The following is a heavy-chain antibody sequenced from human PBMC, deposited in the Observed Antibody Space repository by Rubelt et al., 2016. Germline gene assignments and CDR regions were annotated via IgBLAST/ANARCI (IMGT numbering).Heavy chain of an antibody. J-gene: IGHJ5*02. CDR3: ARDKEWLATRGFQNWFDP. D-gene: IGHD6-19*01. CDR1: GYTFTSYG. CDR2: ISASNGNT. Sequence: QVQLVQSGAEVKKPGASVKVSCKASGYTFTSYGISWVRQAPGQGLEWMGWISASNGNTNYAQKRQGRVTMTTDTSTSTAVMGLRSLRSDDTAVYYCARDKEWLATRGFQNWFDPWGQGTLVTVSS. V-gene: IGHV1-18*01.